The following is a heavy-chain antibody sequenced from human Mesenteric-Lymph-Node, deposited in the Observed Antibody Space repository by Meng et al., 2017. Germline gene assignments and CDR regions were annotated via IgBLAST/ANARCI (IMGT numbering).Heavy chain of an antibody. Sequence: ASVKVSCKASGYTFTNFGISWVRQAPGQGLEWMGWINAYNGNTNYAQKIQGRVTMTTDTSTTTAYMELKSLTSDDTAVYFCAREGTKPYYYYGMDVWGQGTTVTVSS. J-gene: IGHJ6*02. CDR3: AREGTKPYYYYGMDV. CDR1: GYTFTNFG. CDR2: INAYNGNT. V-gene: IGHV1-18*01. D-gene: IGHD1-1*01.